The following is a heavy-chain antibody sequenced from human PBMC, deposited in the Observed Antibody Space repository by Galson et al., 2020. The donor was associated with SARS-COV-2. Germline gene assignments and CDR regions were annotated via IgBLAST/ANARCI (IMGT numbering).Heavy chain of an antibody. CDR2: FYHGGST. CDR3: ARDGYASGSFDY. V-gene: IGHV4-38-2*02. D-gene: IGHD3-10*01. J-gene: IGHJ4*02. Sequence: SETLSLTCTVSGYPISSGYNWGWLRQTPGKGLEWIGSFYHGGSTYHNPSLRSRVTISVDTSKNQFSLRLSSVTAADTAVYSCARDGYASGSFDYWGQGTLVTVSS. CDR1: GYPISSGYN.